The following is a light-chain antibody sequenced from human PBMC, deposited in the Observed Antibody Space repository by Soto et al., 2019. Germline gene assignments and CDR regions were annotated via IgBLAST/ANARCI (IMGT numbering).Light chain of an antibody. CDR1: TSNIGSNY. J-gene: IGLJ2*01. CDR3: AAWDDSLSGPV. CDR2: RNY. V-gene: IGLV1-47*01. Sequence: QSVLTQPPSASGTPGQRVTISCSGSTSNIGSNYVSWYQHLPGTAPKLLIYRNYQRPSGVPGRFSGSKSGTSASLAISGLRSEDESDYYCAAWDDSLSGPVFGGGTKLTVL.